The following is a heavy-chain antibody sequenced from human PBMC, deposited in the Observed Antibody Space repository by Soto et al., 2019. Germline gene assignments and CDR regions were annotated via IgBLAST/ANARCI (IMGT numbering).Heavy chain of an antibody. V-gene: IGHV1-46*01. CDR1: GYTFTTYY. Sequence: ASVKVSCKASGYTFTTYYIHWVRQAPGQGLEWVGIINPSGGSASYAQRFQGRATMTRDTSTSTVYMELSSLISEDTAVYYCARDRGVAVAAGAIDYWGQGTLVTVSS. J-gene: IGHJ4*02. CDR3: ARDRGVAVAAGAIDY. CDR2: INPSGGSA. D-gene: IGHD6-19*01.